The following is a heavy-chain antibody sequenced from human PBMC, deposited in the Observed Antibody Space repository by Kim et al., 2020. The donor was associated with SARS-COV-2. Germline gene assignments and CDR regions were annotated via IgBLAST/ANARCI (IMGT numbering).Heavy chain of an antibody. D-gene: IGHD3-16*01. V-gene: IGHV3-11*05. CDR1: GFTFTDYY. J-gene: IGHJ3*01. CDR2: VSSSSSYT. Sequence: GGSLRLSFAASGFTFTDYYMSWIRRAPGKGLEWVSCVSSSSSYTDYADSVKGRFTISRDNAKNSVYLQMNSLRADDTAGDYGARDRRKGEKAAVDV. CDR3: ARDRRKGEKAAVDV.